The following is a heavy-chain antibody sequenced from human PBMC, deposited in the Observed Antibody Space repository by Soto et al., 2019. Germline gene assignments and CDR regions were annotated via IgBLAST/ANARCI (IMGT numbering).Heavy chain of an antibody. CDR3: ARGRRYCSSTSCYRWFDP. J-gene: IGHJ5*02. D-gene: IGHD2-2*01. CDR1: GYTFTGYY. Sequence: ASVKVSCKASGYTFTGYYMHWVRQAPGQGLEWMGWINPNSGGTNYAQKFQGWVTMTRDTSISTAYMELSRLRSDDTAVYYCARGRRYCSSTSCYRWFDPWGQGTLVTVSS. CDR2: INPNSGGT. V-gene: IGHV1-2*04.